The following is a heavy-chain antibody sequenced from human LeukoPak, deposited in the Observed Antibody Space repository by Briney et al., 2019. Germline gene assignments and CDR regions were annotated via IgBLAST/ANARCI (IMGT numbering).Heavy chain of an antibody. D-gene: IGHD5-24*01. CDR2: IYSGGST. J-gene: IGHJ4*02. CDR3: ARESSGWLQLFDY. CDR1: GFTVSSKY. Sequence: GGSLTLSCAASGFTVSSKYMSWVRQAPGKGLEWVSVIYSGGSTYYADSVKGRFTISRDNSKNTVYLQMNSLRAEDTAVYYCARESSGWLQLFDYWGQGTLVTGSS. V-gene: IGHV3-66*01.